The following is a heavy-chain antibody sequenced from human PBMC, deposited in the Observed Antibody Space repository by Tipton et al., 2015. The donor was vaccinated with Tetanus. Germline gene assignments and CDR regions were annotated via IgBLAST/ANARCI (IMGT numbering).Heavy chain of an antibody. CDR2: IKTGGTNT. D-gene: IGHD3-22*01. V-gene: IGHV3-74*01. J-gene: IGHJ4*02. Sequence: GSLRLSCAASGFTFSHYWMHWVRQAPGKGLVWVSEIKTGGTNTNYADSVKGRFTISRDNAKNTVFLQMNSLRADDTAVYYCARSSGYSGLGYWGQGTLVTVSS. CDR3: ARSSGYSGLGY. CDR1: GFTFSHYW.